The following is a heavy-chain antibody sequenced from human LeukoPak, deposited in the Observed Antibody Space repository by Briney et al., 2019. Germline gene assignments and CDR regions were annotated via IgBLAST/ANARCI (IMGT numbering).Heavy chain of an antibody. CDR2: ISSSGTVM. Sequence: GGSLRLSCEASGFTFSGYFMTWIRQAPGKGLEWVSYISSSGTVMFYTDSVKGRFTISRDNAKNSLFLQMNSLRVEDTAVYYCARESSWSFDNWGQGTLVAVSS. J-gene: IGHJ4*02. D-gene: IGHD6-13*01. CDR1: GFTFSGYF. CDR3: ARESSWSFDN. V-gene: IGHV3-11*01.